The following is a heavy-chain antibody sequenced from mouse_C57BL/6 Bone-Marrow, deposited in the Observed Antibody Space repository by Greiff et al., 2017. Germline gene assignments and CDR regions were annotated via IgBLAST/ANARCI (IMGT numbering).Heavy chain of an antibody. CDR1: GYTFTDSY. CDR2: IYPGSGNT. CDR3: ARSRDDYAPDY. V-gene: IGHV1-76*01. J-gene: IGHJ2*01. D-gene: IGHD2-4*01. Sequence: QVQLQQSGAELVRPGASVKLSCKASGYTFTDSYINWVKQRPGQGLEWIARIYPGSGNTYYNEKFKGKATLTAEKSSSTAYMQLSSLTSEDSAVYFCARSRDDYAPDYWGQGTTLTVSS.